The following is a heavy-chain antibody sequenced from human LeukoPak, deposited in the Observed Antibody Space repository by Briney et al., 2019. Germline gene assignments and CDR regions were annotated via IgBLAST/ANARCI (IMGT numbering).Heavy chain of an antibody. J-gene: IGHJ3*02. CDR2: IYYSGST. CDR3: ARVTSSGYYDSSAFDI. V-gene: IGHV4-30-4*01. Sequence: SETLSLTCTVSGGSISSGDYYWSWIRQPPGKGLEWIGYIYYSGSTYYNPSLKSRVTISVDTSKNQFSLKLSSVTAADTAVYYCARVTSSGYYDSSAFDIWGQGTVVTVSS. D-gene: IGHD3-22*01. CDR1: GGSISSGDYY.